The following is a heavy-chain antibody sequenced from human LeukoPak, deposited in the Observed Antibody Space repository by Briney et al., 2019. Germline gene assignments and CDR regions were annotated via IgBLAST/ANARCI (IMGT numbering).Heavy chain of an antibody. J-gene: IGHJ5*02. Sequence: SVKVSCKASGYTFTSYGISWVRQAPGQGLEWMGRIIPIFGTANYAQKFQGRVTITTDESTSTAYMELSSLRSEDTAVYYCARDLGCSSTSCYFHWFDPWGQGTLVTVSS. CDR3: ARDLGCSSTSCYFHWFDP. CDR2: IIPIFGTA. D-gene: IGHD2-2*01. V-gene: IGHV1-69*05. CDR1: GYTFTSYG.